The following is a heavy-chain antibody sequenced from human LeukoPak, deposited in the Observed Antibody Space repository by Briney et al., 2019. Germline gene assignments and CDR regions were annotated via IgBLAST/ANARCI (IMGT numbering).Heavy chain of an antibody. D-gene: IGHD2-2*01. Sequence: PSETLSLTCTVSGGSIRDYYWSWIRQPPGKGLEWIGYIYYSGTTNSNPSLKSRVTISVDTSKNQFSLKLSSVTAADTAVYYCAREPAAFDAFDIWGQGTMVTVSS. CDR2: IYYSGTT. CDR3: AREPAAFDAFDI. CDR1: GGSIRDYY. J-gene: IGHJ3*02. V-gene: IGHV4-59*01.